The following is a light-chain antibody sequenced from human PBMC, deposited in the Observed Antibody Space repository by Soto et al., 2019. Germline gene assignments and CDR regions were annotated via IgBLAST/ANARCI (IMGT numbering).Light chain of an antibody. CDR3: QQYGSPLIT. Sequence: EIVLTQSPGTLSLSPGERATLSCRASQSVSSSSLAWYQQRPGQAPRLLMYGATTRATGIPDRFSGSGSGTDFTLTISRLEPEDFAVYYCQQYGSPLITFGQGTRLEIK. V-gene: IGKV3-20*01. CDR2: GAT. CDR1: QSVSSSS. J-gene: IGKJ5*01.